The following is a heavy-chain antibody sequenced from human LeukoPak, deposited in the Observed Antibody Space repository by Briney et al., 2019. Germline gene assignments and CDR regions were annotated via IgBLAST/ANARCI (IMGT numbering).Heavy chain of an antibody. CDR2: ITGSGGST. J-gene: IGHJ4*02. D-gene: IGHD3-22*01. CDR3: AKGDYYDSSGYY. V-gene: IGHV3-23*01. CDR1: GFTFTNYA. Sequence: GGSLRLSCAASGFTFTNYAMSWVRQAPGKGLEWVSAITGSGGSTYYADSVKGRFTISRDNSKNTLYLQTNSLRAEDTAVYYCAKGDYYDSSGYYWGQGTLVTVSS.